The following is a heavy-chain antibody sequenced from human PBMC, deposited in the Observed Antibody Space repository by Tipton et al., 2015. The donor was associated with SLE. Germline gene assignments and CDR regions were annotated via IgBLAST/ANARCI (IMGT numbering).Heavy chain of an antibody. V-gene: IGHV4-31*02. CDR3: ARGGVGGYDYFDY. Sequence: LRLSCTVSGGSIRSDDYYWTWIRQHPGKVLEWIGHINYGGSTYYKPSLKSRLTISVDTSKNQFSLKLSSVTAADTAVYFCARGGVGGYDYFDYWGQGTLVTVSS. J-gene: IGHJ4*02. CDR2: INYGGST. D-gene: IGHD5-12*01. CDR1: GGSIRSDDYY.